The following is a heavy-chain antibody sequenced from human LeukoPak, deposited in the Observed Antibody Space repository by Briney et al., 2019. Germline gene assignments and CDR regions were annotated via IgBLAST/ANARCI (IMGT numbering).Heavy chain of an antibody. CDR1: GDSVSSNSAA. V-gene: IGHV6-1*01. CDR2: TYYRSKRYN. CDR3: AREPTVSGSYYGYYYMDV. J-gene: IGHJ6*03. D-gene: IGHD3-10*01. Sequence: SQTLSLTCAISGDSVSSNSAAWNWIRQSPSRGLEWLGRTYYRSKRYNDYAVSVKSRITINPDTSKNQFSLQLNSVTPEDTAVYYCAREPTVSGSYYGYYYMDVWGKGTTVTVSS.